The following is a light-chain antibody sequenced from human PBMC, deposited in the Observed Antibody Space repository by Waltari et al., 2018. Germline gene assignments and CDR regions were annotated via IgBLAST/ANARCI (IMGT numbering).Light chain of an antibody. CDR2: DVS. J-gene: IGLJ3*02. Sequence: QSTLTQPASVSGSPGQSITIPCTGTSSDVAGYNQLCWYQQYQGKAPKLIIYDVSHRPSGISNRFSASKSGITASLTISGLQAEDEADYFCCSFTRTSTWVFGGGTKLTVL. V-gene: IGLV2-14*01. CDR1: SSDVAGYNQ. CDR3: CSFTRTSTWV.